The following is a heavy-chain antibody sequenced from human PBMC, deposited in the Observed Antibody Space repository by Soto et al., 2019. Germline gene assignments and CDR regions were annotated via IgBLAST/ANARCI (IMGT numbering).Heavy chain of an antibody. J-gene: IGHJ4*02. D-gene: IGHD6-13*01. CDR2: ISESGGST. CDR3: AKRSPYSSGWYSPIFDY. CDR1: GFSFSDYA. V-gene: IGHV3-23*01. Sequence: GGSLRLSCAASGFSFSDYAMSWVRQAPGRGLEWVSVISESGGSTHYADSVRGRFTVSRDNSKNSLSLRMNSLRDEDTAVYFCAKRSPYSSGWYSPIFDYWGQGALVTVSS.